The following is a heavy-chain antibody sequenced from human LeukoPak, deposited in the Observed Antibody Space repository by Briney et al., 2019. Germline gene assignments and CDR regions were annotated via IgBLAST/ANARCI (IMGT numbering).Heavy chain of an antibody. CDR2: IYYSGST. CDR1: GGSVSSGSYY. CDR3: AREPVLRYFDWLSERAFDI. Sequence: SETLSLTCTVSGGSVSSGSYYWSWIRQPPGKGLEWIGYIYYSGSTNYNPSLKSRVTISVDTSKNQFSLKLSSVTAADTAVYYCAREPVLRYFDWLSERAFDIWGQGTMVTVSS. D-gene: IGHD3-9*01. J-gene: IGHJ3*02. V-gene: IGHV4-61*01.